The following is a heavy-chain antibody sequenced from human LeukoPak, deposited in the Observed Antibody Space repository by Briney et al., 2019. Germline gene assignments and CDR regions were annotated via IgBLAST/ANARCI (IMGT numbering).Heavy chain of an antibody. CDR3: AKDSHTVDFWGGSLYGDY. Sequence: GGSLRLSCAASGFTFSNYGMLWVRQAPGKGLEWVAFIRYDGSNKYYADSVKGRFTISRDNSKNTLYLQMNSLRAEDTAVYYCAKDSHTVDFWGGSLYGDYWGQGTLVTVSS. D-gene: IGHD3-3*01. V-gene: IGHV3-30*02. CDR2: IRYDGSNK. CDR1: GFTFSNYG. J-gene: IGHJ4*02.